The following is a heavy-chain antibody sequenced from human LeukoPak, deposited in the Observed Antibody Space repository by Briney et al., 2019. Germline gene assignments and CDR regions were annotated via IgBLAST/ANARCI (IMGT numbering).Heavy chain of an antibody. Sequence: SETLSLTCTVSGGSISTSSYSWGWIRHPPGKGLEWIGTFLYSGSTYYNPSLKSRVTISVDTSKNQFSVELSSVSAADTAVYYCARRVGATTEFDLWGQGALVTVSS. CDR2: FLYSGST. CDR1: GGSISTSSYS. D-gene: IGHD1-26*01. J-gene: IGHJ4*02. CDR3: ARRVGATTEFDL. V-gene: IGHV4-39*01.